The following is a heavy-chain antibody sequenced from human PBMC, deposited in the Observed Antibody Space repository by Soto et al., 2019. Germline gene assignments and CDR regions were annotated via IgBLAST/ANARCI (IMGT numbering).Heavy chain of an antibody. Sequence: SETLFLTCTVSGGSISSSSYYWGWIRQPPGKGLEWIGYIYHSGSTYYNPSLKSRVTISVDRSKNQFSLKLSSVTAADTAVYYCARGLGPWGQGTLVTVSS. V-gene: IGHV4-39*07. J-gene: IGHJ5*02. CDR1: GGSISSSSYY. CDR3: ARGLGP. D-gene: IGHD3-10*01. CDR2: IYHSGST.